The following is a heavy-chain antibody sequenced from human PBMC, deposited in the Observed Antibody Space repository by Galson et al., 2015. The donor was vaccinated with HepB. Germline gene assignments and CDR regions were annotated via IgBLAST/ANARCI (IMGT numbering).Heavy chain of an antibody. CDR1: GDSVSTNSAA. J-gene: IGHJ4*02. Sequence: CAISGDSVSTNSAAWNWIRQSSSRGLEWLGRTYYRSKWYNDYGVSVKSRITINPDTSKNQFSLQLNSVTPEDTAVYYCARDPDITGWFGFDYWGQGTLVTVSS. CDR3: ARDPDITGWFGFDY. V-gene: IGHV6-1*01. CDR2: TYYRSKWYN. D-gene: IGHD3-10*01.